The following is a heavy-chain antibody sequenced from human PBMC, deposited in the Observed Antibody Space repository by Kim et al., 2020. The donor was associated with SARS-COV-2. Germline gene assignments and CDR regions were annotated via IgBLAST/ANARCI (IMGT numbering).Heavy chain of an antibody. CDR2: IGTAGDT. CDR1: GFTFSSYD. D-gene: IGHD5-18*01. V-gene: IGHV3-13*01. CDR3: ARGYSYGLYYYYGMDV. J-gene: IGHJ6*02. Sequence: GGSLRLSCVASGFTFSSYDMHWVRQATGKGLEWVSAIGTAGDTYYPGSVKGRFTISRENAKNSLYLQMNSLRAGDTAVYYCARGYSYGLYYYYGMDVWGQGTTVTVSS.